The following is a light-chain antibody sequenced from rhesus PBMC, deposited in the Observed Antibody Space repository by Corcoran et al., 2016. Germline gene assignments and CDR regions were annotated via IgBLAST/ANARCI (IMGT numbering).Light chain of an antibody. CDR1: QGISRW. CDR2: AAS. V-gene: IGKV1-18*01. CDR3: PHVSITPFT. Sequence: DIQMTQSPASLSASVGDKGTINWRASQGISRWLAWYQQKPGKAPKLLIYAASSLQSGDPSRISGSGAWTDYTLSIRSLQPEDFATYYCPHVSITPFTFGPVTKLAIK. J-gene: IGKJ3*01.